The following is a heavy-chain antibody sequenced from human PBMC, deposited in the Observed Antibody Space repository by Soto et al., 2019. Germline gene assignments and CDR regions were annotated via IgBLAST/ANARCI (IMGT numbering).Heavy chain of an antibody. CDR2: IWYDGSNK. CDR1: GFLFSNYA. Sequence: GGSLRLSCAASGFLFSNYAMHWVRQAPGKGLEWVAVIWYDGSNKYYADSVKGRFTISRDNSKNTLYLQMDSLRAGDTAVYSCARDPEGVTTWGYHLDFWGQGTLVTVSS. J-gene: IGHJ4*02. V-gene: IGHV3-33*01. D-gene: IGHD1-26*01. CDR3: ARDPEGVTTWGYHLDF.